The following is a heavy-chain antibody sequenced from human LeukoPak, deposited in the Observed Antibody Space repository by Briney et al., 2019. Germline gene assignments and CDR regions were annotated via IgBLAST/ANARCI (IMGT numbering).Heavy chain of an antibody. CDR3: ARGPSYDFWSGYYTKRFGLDYYYYMDV. CDR1: GYTFTSYY. J-gene: IGHJ6*03. Sequence: ASVKVSCKASGYTFTSYYMHWVRQAPGQGLEWMGWISAYNGNTNYAQKLQGRVTMTTDTSTSTAYMELRSLRSDDTAVYYCARGPSYDFWSGYYTKRFGLDYYYYMDVWGKGTTVTVSS. V-gene: IGHV1-18*04. CDR2: ISAYNGNT. D-gene: IGHD3-3*01.